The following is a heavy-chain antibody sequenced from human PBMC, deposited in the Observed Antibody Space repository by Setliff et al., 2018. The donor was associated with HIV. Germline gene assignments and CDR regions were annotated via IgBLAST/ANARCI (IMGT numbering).Heavy chain of an antibody. CDR1: GYTVTGHY. V-gene: IGHV1-2*02. CDR2: IDPNSGDT. Sequence: ASVKVSCKASGYTVTGHYLHWVRQAPGQGLEWMGWIDPNSGDTNYAQKFQGRVTITSDTSVSTAYMELRRLSSDDTAVYYCARGRAGIVATIDWGQGTLVTVSS. J-gene: IGHJ4*02. CDR3: ARGRAGIVATID. D-gene: IGHD5-12*01.